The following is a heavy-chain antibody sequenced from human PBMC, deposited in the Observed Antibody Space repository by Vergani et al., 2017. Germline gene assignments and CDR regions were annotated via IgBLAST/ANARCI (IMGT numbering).Heavy chain of an antibody. CDR2: ISHTGID. Sequence: QVVLQESGPGLVKASQTLSLTCTLSVDSIENDEFHWSWLRHRPGKGLEWIGYISHTGIDYYNPSLKGRVTISVDTFKNQFSLIVISVTDADTAVYYCERRADDDPLTGKTNYFDPWGQGTLVTVSS. D-gene: IGHD3-9*01. CDR3: ERRADDDPLTGKTNYFDP. J-gene: IGHJ5*02. CDR1: VDSIENDEFH. V-gene: IGHV4-31*03.